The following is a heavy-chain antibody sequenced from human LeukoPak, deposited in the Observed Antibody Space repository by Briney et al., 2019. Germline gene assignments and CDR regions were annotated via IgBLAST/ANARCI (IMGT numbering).Heavy chain of an antibody. Sequence: SVKVSCKASGGTFSSYAISWVRQAPGQGLEWMGGIIPIFGTANYAQKLQGRVTITTDESTSTAYMELSSLRSEDTAVYYCARDGLLCSGGSCRAPNWFDPWGQGTLVTVSS. CDR2: IIPIFGTA. CDR3: ARDGLLCSGGSCRAPNWFDP. J-gene: IGHJ5*02. D-gene: IGHD2-15*01. CDR1: GGTFSSYA. V-gene: IGHV1-69*05.